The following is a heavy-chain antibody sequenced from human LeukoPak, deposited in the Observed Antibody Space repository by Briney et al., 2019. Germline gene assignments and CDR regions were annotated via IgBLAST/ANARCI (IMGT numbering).Heavy chain of an antibody. CDR2: MNPNSGNT. V-gene: IGHV1-8*01. CDR1: GYTFTSYD. CDR3: ARGGRATMVRGVIEPFDY. Sequence: ASVKVSCKASGYTFTSYDINWVRQATGQGLEWMGWMNPNSGNTGYAQKFQGRVTITADKSTSTAYMELSSLRSEDTAVYYCARGGRATMVRGVIEPFDYWGQGTLVTVSS. D-gene: IGHD3-10*01. J-gene: IGHJ4*02.